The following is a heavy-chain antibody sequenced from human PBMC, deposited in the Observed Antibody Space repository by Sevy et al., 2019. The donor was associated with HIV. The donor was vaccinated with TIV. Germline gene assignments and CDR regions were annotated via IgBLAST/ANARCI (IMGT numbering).Heavy chain of an antibody. D-gene: IGHD2-15*01. CDR3: ARDFHVHGGNTSFDY. Sequence: ASAKVSCKASGGTFSSYAISWVRQAPGQGLEWMGGIIPIFGTANYAQKFQGRVTITADESTSTAYMELSSLRSEDTAVYYCARDFHVHGGNTSFDYWGQGTLVTVSS. CDR2: IIPIFGTA. V-gene: IGHV1-69*13. J-gene: IGHJ4*02. CDR1: GGTFSSYA.